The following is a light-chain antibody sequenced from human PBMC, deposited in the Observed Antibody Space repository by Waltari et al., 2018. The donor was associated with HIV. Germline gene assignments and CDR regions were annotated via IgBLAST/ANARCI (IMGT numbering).Light chain of an antibody. J-gene: IGLJ1*01. CDR2: RNN. Sequence: QSVLTQPPSASGTPGQRVTISCSGSSSNIGSNYGYWYQQLPGTAPKLLIYRNNHRPSGGPDRFSGSKSGTAASLAISGLRSEDEADYYCAAWDDSLSGYVFGTGTKVTVL. V-gene: IGLV1-47*01. CDR3: AAWDDSLSGYV. CDR1: SSNIGSNY.